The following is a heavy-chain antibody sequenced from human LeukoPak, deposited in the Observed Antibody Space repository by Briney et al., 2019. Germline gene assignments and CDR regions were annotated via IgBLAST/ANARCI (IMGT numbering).Heavy chain of an antibody. D-gene: IGHD3-10*01. CDR3: ARDPENYGPGSYAH. V-gene: IGHV3-23*01. J-gene: IGHJ4*02. Sequence: GGTLRLSCATSGFSFSSYGMSWVRQAPGKGLEWVSSISGLSGRTYYADSVKGRVTISRDNSKNALSLQMNSLRAEDTAVYYCARDPENYGPGSYAHWGQGTLVTVSS. CDR1: GFSFSSYG. CDR2: ISGLSGRT.